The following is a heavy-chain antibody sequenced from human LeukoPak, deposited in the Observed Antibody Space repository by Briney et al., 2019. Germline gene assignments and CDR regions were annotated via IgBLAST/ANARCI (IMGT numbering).Heavy chain of an antibody. CDR2: INHSGST. V-gene: IGHV4-34*01. CDR1: GGSFSGYY. CDR3: ATLNSNTMDSSGSYRDYYYGMDV. J-gene: IGHJ6*02. D-gene: IGHD6-19*01. Sequence: PSETLSLTCAVYGGSFSGYYWSWIRQPPGKGLEWIGEINHSGSTNYNPSLKSRVTISVDTSKNQFSLKLSSVTAADTAVYYCATLNSNTMDSSGSYRDYYYGMDVWGQGTTVTVSS.